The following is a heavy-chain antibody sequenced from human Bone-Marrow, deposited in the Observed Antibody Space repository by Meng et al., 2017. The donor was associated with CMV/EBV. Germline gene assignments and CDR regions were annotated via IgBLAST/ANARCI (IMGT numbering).Heavy chain of an antibody. D-gene: IGHD3-16*01. Sequence: SVKVSCKASGGTFSSYAISWVRQAPGQGLEWMGGIIPIFGTANYAQKFQGRVTITTDESTSTAYMELSRLRSYDTAVYYCARDRPSPFRLRGGGYGMDVWGQGTTVTVSS. CDR3: ARDRPSPFRLRGGGYGMDV. CDR1: GGTFSSYA. V-gene: IGHV1-69*05. CDR2: IIPIFGTA. J-gene: IGHJ6*02.